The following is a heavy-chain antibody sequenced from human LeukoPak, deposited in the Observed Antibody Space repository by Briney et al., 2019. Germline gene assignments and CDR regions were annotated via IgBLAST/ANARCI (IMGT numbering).Heavy chain of an antibody. CDR3: VRDSWERRWGTLYSFDY. D-gene: IGHD1-1*01. Sequence: GGSLRLSCAASGFTFSSYAMSWVRQAPGKGLEWVSGISLSGGLTYYADSVKGRFTISRDNSNNTLYLQMNSLRAEDTAVYYCVRDSWERRWGTLYSFDYWGQGNLVSVSS. J-gene: IGHJ4*02. CDR1: GFTFSSYA. V-gene: IGHV3-23*01. CDR2: ISLSGGLT.